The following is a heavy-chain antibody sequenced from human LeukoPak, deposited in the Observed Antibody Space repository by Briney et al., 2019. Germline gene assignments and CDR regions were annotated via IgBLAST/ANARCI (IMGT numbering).Heavy chain of an antibody. CDR2: ISSNGGGT. CDR3: ARDTASGLRYFDWLTDP. V-gene: IGHV3-64*01. J-gene: IGHJ5*02. D-gene: IGHD3-9*01. Sequence: GGSLRLSCAASGFTFSSYAMHWVRQAPGPGQEYVSAISSNGGGTYYANSAKGRFTISRDNSKNTRYLQMGSLRAEDMAVYYCARDTASGLRYFDWLTDPWGQGTLVTVSS. CDR1: GFTFSSYA.